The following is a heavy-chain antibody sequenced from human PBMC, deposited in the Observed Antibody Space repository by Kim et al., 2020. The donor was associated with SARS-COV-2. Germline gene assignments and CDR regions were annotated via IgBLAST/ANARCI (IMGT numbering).Heavy chain of an antibody. D-gene: IGHD5-18*01. Sequence: SETLSLTCTVSGGSISSTTYYWGWIRQPPGKGLEWIATIYYSGRTFYTPSLKSRVTISVDTSKDQFSLKLSSVTAADTAAYYCARVGYRNGYSTYVDYWG. V-gene: IGHV4-39*01. CDR3: ARVGYRNGYSTYVDY. J-gene: IGHJ4*01. CDR2: IYYSGRT. CDR1: GGSISSTTYY.